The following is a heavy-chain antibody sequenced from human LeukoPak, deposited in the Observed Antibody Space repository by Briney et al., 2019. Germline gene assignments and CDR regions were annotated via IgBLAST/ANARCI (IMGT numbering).Heavy chain of an antibody. D-gene: IGHD2-2*01. CDR2: ISGSGGST. V-gene: IGHV3-23*01. J-gene: IGHJ3*02. CDR3: AKDAHIVVPAPFLFDI. Sequence: GGSLRLSCAASGFTFSSYAMSWVRQAPGKGLEWDSAISGSGGSTYYADSVKGRFTISRDNSKNTLYLQMNSLRAEDTAVYYCAKDAHIVVPAPFLFDIWGQGTMVTVSS. CDR1: GFTFSSYA.